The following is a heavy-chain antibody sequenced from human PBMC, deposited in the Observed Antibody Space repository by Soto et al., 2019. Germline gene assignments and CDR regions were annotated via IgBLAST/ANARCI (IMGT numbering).Heavy chain of an antibody. J-gene: IGHJ4*02. V-gene: IGHV3-30*09. CDR2: ISYGGDNK. CDR1: GFIFSDYA. D-gene: IGHD6-13*01. CDR3: AKARHSTSWYGLEADF. Sequence: QVQLVESGGGVVQPGRSLRLSCAASGFIFSDYAMHWVRQAPGKGLEGVAVISYGGDNKYYADSVRGRFAISRDNLKNTLDLQMNSLNPEDTAMYHCAKARHSTSWYGLEADFWGQGTLVTVSS.